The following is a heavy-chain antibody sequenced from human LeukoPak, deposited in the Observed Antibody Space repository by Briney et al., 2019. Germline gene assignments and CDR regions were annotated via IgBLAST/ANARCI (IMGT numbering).Heavy chain of an antibody. D-gene: IGHD7-27*01. CDR3: AKDLNWGGR. V-gene: IGHV3-23*01. Sequence: GGSLRLSCAASGFTVSSNYMSWVRQAPGKGLEWVSGIGGSGTRTYYADFVKGRFTISRDNSKNTLYLQINSLRAEDTAVYYCAKDLNWGGRWGQGTLVTVSS. CDR2: IGGSGTRT. J-gene: IGHJ4*02. CDR1: GFTVSSNY.